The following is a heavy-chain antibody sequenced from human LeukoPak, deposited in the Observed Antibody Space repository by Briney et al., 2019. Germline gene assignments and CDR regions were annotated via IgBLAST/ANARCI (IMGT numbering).Heavy chain of an antibody. J-gene: IGHJ4*02. Sequence: GGSLRLSCSASGFTFSSYAIHWVRQAPGKGLEYVSAINNNGGSSYYADSVKGRFTISRDNSKNTLYLQMSSLRAEDTAVYYCVRDRGAFIRDFDYWGQGTLVTVSS. D-gene: IGHD3-10*01. CDR3: VRDRGAFIRDFDY. CDR1: GFTFSSYA. V-gene: IGHV3-64D*09. CDR2: INNNGGSS.